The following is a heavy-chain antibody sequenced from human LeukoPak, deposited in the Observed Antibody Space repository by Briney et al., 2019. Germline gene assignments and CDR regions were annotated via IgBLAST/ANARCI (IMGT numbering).Heavy chain of an antibody. D-gene: IGHD6-6*01. J-gene: IGHJ3*02. CDR1: RLTFADYT. CDR3: VRDQGSWSIAAHLDTFDM. V-gene: IGHV3-43*01. Sequence: GGSLRLSCAASRLTFADYTMNWVRQAPGKGLEWVSLISRNGVATKYADSVRGRFTISRDNAKNSLYPQMNSLTAEDTAVYFCVRDQGSWSIAAHLDTFDMWGQGTMVTVSS. CDR2: ISRNGVAT.